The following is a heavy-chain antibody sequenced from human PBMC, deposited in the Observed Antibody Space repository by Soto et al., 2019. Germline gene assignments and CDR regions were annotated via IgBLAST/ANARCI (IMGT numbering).Heavy chain of an antibody. Sequence: PRGSLKIFCKASWYTLSRYLIGWVGQMPGKGLEWIGIIYPGDSDTTYSPPFQGQVTISADKSISTAYLQWSSLKASDTAMYYCARRYDISGYYYDWGQGTLVTVSS. J-gene: IGHJ4*02. CDR1: WYTLSRYL. CDR3: ARRYDISGYYYD. CDR2: IYPGDSDT. D-gene: IGHD3-22*01. V-gene: IGHV5-51*01.